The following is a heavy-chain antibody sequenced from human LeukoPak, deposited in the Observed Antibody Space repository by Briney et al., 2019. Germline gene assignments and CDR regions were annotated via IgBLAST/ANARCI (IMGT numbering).Heavy chain of an antibody. D-gene: IGHD3-22*01. CDR1: GFTFSSYG. J-gene: IGHJ4*02. CDR3: AKDKSRGRYYYDSSGYDGDY. V-gene: IGHV3-30*18. Sequence: GGSLRLSCAASGFTFSSYGMHWVRQAPGKGLEWVAVISYDGSNKYYADSVKGRFTISRDNSKNTLYLQMNSLRAEDTAVYYCAKDKSRGRYYYDSSGYDGDYWGQGTLVTVSS. CDR2: ISYDGSNK.